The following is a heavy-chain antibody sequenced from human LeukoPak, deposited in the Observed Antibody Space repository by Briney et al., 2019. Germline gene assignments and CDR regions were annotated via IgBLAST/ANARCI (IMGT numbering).Heavy chain of an antibody. D-gene: IGHD3-10*01. CDR2: IYYSGST. J-gene: IGHJ5*02. V-gene: IGHV4-31*03. Sequence: KSSETLSLTCTVSGGSVSSGSYYWSWIRQPPGKGLEWIGYIYYSGSTYYNPSLKSRVTISVDTSKNQFSLKLGSVTAADTAVYYCAREEHHGSGSEIYPARWFDPWGQGTLVTVSS. CDR3: AREEHHGSGSEIYPARWFDP. CDR1: GGSVSSGSYY.